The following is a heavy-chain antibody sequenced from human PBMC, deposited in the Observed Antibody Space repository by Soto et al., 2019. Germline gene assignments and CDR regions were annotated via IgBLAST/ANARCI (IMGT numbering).Heavy chain of an antibody. Sequence: QVQLVESGGGVVQPGRSLRLSCAASGFTFSSYGMHWVRQAPGKGLEWVAVISYDGSNKYYADSVKGRFTISRDNSKNPLYLQMNSLRAEDTAVYYCAKSQVDIAVAGNYYYYYGMDVWGQGTTVTVSS. CDR3: AKSQVDIAVAGNYYYYYGMDV. V-gene: IGHV3-30*18. D-gene: IGHD6-19*01. CDR2: ISYDGSNK. CDR1: GFTFSSYG. J-gene: IGHJ6*02.